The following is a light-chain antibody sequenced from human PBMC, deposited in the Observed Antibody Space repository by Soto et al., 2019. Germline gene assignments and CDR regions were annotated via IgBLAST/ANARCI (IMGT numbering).Light chain of an antibody. CDR1: QSVSSN. CDR3: QHSET. Sequence: EIVMTQSPATLSVSPGERPTLSCRASQSVSSNLAWYQQKPGQAPRLLIYGASTRATGIPARFSGSGSGTEFTLTISSLQSEDFAVYYCQHSETFGQGTKVEIK. V-gene: IGKV3-15*01. J-gene: IGKJ1*01. CDR2: GAS.